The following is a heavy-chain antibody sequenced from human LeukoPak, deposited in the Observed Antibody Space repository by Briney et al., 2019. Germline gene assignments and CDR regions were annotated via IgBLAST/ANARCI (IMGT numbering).Heavy chain of an antibody. J-gene: IGHJ6*03. CDR3: ARGLASLYNWNFACMDV. V-gene: IGHV3-48*01. D-gene: IGHD1-7*01. Sequence: PGGSLRLSCAASRFTFSNAIMNWVGQAPGKGLDWVSYSSSSSSTIYYAASVKGRFTISRDNGKNSLYLQMNSLSADDTAVYYCARGLASLYNWNFACMDVWGKGTTVTVSS. CDR2: SSSSSSTI. CDR1: RFTFSNAI.